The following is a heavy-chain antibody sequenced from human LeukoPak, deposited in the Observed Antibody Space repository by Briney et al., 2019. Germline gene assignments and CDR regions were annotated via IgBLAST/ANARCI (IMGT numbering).Heavy chain of an antibody. D-gene: IGHD6-19*01. J-gene: IGHJ4*02. CDR2: IYPGDSDT. CDR3: ARRHDSSGWYNYFDY. CDR1: GYSFTSYW. V-gene: IGHV5-51*01. Sequence: GASLKISCKGSGYSFTSYWIGWVRQMPGKGLEWMGIIYPGDSDTRYSPSFQGQVTISADKSISTAYLQWSSLKASDTAMYYCARRHDSSGWYNYFDYWGQGTLVTVSS.